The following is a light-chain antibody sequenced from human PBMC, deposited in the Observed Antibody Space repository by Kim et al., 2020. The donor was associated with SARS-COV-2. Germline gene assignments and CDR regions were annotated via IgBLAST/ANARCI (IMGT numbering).Light chain of an antibody. CDR2: DVS. J-gene: IGLJ1*01. V-gene: IGLV2-11*01. CDR3: CSYAGSYTFV. Sequence: GRSVTVSGTGTSVDVGGYNYVSWYQQHPGKAPKLMIYDVSKRPSGVPDRFSGAKSGNTASLTISGLQAEDEADYYCCSYAGSYTFVFGTGTKVTVL. CDR1: SVDVGGYNY.